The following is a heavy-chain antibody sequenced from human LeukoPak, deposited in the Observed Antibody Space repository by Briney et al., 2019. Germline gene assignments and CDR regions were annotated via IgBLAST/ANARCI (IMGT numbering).Heavy chain of an antibody. CDR3: ARDWVYKIDY. CDR1: GFTFSHSW. V-gene: IGHV3-74*01. CDR2: ISHDGFI. Sequence: GGSLRLSCVASGFTFSHSWMTWVRQAPGKGLVWVSRISHDGFISYADSVKGRFTISRDNAKNTLILQMNSLRAEDTAVYYCARDWVYKIDYWGRGTLVTVSS. D-gene: IGHD5-24*01. J-gene: IGHJ4*02.